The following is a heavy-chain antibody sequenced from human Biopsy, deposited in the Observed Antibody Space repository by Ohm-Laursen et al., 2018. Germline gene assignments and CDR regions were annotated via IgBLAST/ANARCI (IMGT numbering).Heavy chain of an antibody. D-gene: IGHD3-16*01. V-gene: IGHV4-59*08. CDR2: ISYSGST. CDR1: GGSISSSY. Sequence: PSETLSLTCSVSGGSISSSYWSWIRQPPGKGREWIGYISYSGSTSYNPTLKSRFTITANTSKNQHPLTLSSLTAADTAVYFCAKQWSYYESFTQHYRGDFDYWGQGTLVIVSS. CDR3: AKQWSYYESFTQHYRGDFDY. J-gene: IGHJ4*02.